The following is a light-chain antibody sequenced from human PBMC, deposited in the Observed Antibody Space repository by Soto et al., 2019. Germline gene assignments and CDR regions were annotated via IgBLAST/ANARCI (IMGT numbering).Light chain of an antibody. CDR2: GAS. CDR3: PQYNTWPPT. Sequence: EIVMTQSPATLSVSPGERATLSCRASQSVSSNLVWYQQKRGQAPRLLIYGASTRATGIPARFSGSGSGTEFTLTISSLQSEDFAVYYCPQYNTWPPTFGQGTQLEIK. CDR1: QSVSSN. J-gene: IGKJ2*01. V-gene: IGKV3-15*01.